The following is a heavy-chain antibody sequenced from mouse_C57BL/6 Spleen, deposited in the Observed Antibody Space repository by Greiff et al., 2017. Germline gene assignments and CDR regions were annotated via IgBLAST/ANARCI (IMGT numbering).Heavy chain of an antibody. D-gene: IGHD4-1*01. V-gene: IGHV1-61*01. CDR3: ARSETGTWFAY. CDR2: IYPSDSET. CDR1: GYTFTSYW. J-gene: IGHJ3*01. Sequence: VQLKQPGAELVRPGSSVKLSCKASGYTFTSYWMDWVKQRPGQGLEWIGNIYPSDSETHYNQKFKDKATLTVDKSSSTAYMQLSSLTSEDSAVYYCARSETGTWFAYWGQGTLVTVSA.